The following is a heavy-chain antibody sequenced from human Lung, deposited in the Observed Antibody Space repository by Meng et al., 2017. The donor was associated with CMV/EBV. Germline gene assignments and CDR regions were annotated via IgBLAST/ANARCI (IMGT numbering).Heavy chain of an antibody. CDR2: INPSGGTT. V-gene: IGHV1-46*01. J-gene: IGHJ4*02. D-gene: IGHD5-18*01. CDR3: ARDMVSFGYFGY. Sequence: NASGDYCTDYYVPWVRQAPGQGLEWMGMINPSGGTTYYAQKFQGRVTITRDTSTSTVFMQLSSLRSEDTAVYYCARDMVSFGYFGYWGQGMLVTVSS. CDR1: GDYCTDYY.